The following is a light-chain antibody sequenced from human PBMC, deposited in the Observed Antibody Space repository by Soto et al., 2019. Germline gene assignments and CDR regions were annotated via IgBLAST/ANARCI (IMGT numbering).Light chain of an antibody. CDR1: QSVDSS. CDR3: QQYGSSPPT. V-gene: IGKV3-20*01. Sequence: IAFTQSPATLSLSPGERATFSFRASQSVDSSLAWYQQKPGQAPRLLIYGASSRATGIPDRFSGSGSGTDFTLTINRLEPEDFAVYYCQQYGSSPPTFGQGTKVDI. CDR2: GAS. J-gene: IGKJ1*01.